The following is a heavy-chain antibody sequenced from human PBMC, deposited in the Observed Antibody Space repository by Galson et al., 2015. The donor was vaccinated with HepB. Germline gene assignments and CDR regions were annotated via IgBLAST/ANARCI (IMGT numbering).Heavy chain of an antibody. J-gene: IGHJ6*02. D-gene: IGHD3-9*01. V-gene: IGHV3-33*01. CDR1: GFTFSSYG. Sequence: SLRLSCAASGFTFSSYGMHWVRQAPGKGLEWVAVIWYDGSNKYYADSVKGRFTISRDNSKNTLYLQMNSLRAEDTAVYYCARDSSYDILTGYYFIGSLDVWGQGTTVTVSS. CDR3: ARDSSYDILTGYYFIGSLDV. CDR2: IWYDGSNK.